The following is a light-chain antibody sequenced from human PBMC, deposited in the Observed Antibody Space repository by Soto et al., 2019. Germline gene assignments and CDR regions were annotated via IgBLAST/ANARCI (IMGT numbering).Light chain of an antibody. V-gene: IGKV3-15*01. CDR1: ESVSSN. CDR2: AAS. Sequence: EIVMTQSPASLSVSPGERATLSCRASESVSSNLAWYQQKPGQAPRLLISAASTRATGIPARFSGSGSGTEFTLTISSLQSEDLAVYYCQHYDNWSTFGQGTRLEIK. CDR3: QHYDNWST. J-gene: IGKJ5*01.